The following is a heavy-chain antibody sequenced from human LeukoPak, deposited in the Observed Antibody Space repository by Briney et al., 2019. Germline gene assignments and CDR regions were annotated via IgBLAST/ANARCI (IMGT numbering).Heavy chain of an antibody. Sequence: GPSAKLSCKPSGGTFSSYAISWVRQAPRQGLEWMGGIIPIFGTANYAQKFQGRVTITTDESTSTAYMELSSLRSEDTAVYYCARGFSSSWYYFDYWGQGTLVTVSS. CDR1: GGTFSSYA. CDR2: IIPIFGTA. V-gene: IGHV1-69*05. CDR3: ARGFSSSWYYFDY. J-gene: IGHJ4*02. D-gene: IGHD6-13*01.